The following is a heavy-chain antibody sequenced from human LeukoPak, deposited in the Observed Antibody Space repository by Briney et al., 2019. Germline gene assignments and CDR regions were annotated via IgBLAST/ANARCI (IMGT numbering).Heavy chain of an antibody. CDR2: INPNSGGT. CDR3: ARARTIAVAGTANY. D-gene: IGHD6-19*01. V-gene: IGHV1-2*02. J-gene: IGHJ4*02. CDR1: GYTFTGYY. Sequence: ASVKVSCKASGYTFTGYYMHWVRQAPGQGLEWMGWINPNSGGTNYAQKFQGRVTMTRDTSISTAYMELSRLRSDDTAVYYCARARTIAVAGTANYWGQGTLVTVSS.